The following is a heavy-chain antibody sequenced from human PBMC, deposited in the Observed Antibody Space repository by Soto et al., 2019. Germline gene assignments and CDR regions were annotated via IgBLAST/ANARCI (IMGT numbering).Heavy chain of an antibody. CDR1: GFSLSTNEVS. D-gene: IGHD2-21*01. Sequence: QITLKESGPTVVKPTQTLTLTCTLSGFSLSTNEVSVGWIRQPPGKALEWLALIYWDDDKRYSPSLKNRLTITKDTSKNQVVLTMTNMDPGDTATYYCAHRDGARFYSDYWGQGTLVTVTS. CDR3: AHRDGARFYSDY. J-gene: IGHJ4*02. CDR2: IYWDDDK. V-gene: IGHV2-5*02.